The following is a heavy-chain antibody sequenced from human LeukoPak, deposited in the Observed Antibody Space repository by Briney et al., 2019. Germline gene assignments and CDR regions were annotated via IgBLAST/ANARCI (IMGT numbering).Heavy chain of an antibody. CDR1: GFTFTNYW. Sequence: GGSLRLSCATSGFTFTNYWMHWVRQAPGKGLVWVSRINTDGSRTSYADSVKGRFTISRDNAKSTLYLQMNSLRAEDTAVYYCARVGSAVVDPFDFWGQGTLVTVSS. D-gene: IGHD3-22*01. CDR2: INTDGSRT. J-gene: IGHJ4*02. CDR3: ARVGSAVVDPFDF. V-gene: IGHV3-74*01.